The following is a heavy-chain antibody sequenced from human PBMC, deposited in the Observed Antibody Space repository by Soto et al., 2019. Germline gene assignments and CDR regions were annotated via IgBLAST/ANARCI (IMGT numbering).Heavy chain of an antibody. CDR2: ISGSGGST. CDR3: AKDEGYCTNAVCDY. D-gene: IGHD2-8*01. J-gene: IGHJ4*02. Sequence: ITLVNQAPGKGLEWVSAISGSGGSTYYADYVKGRFTISRDNSKNTLYLQMNSLRAEDTAVYYCAKDEGYCTNAVCDYWAQGTPVTVSS. V-gene: IGHV3-23*01.